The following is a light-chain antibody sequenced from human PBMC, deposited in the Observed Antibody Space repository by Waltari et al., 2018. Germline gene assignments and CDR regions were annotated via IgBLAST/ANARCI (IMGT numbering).Light chain of an antibody. CDR2: GAS. J-gene: IGKJ1*01. CDR1: QSVSRT. Sequence: EIVLTQSPGILSLSPGERATLSCRASQSVSRTLAWYQHRPGQAPSLLLYGASSRATGIPDRFSGGGSGTDFSLTISRLEPEDFAVYYCQHYVRLPATFGQGTKVEIK. V-gene: IGKV3-20*01. CDR3: QHYVRLPAT.